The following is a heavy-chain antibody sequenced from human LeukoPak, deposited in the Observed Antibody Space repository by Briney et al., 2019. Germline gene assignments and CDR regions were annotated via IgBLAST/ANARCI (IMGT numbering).Heavy chain of an antibody. CDR2: INHSGST. J-gene: IGHJ4*02. CDR1: GGSFSCYY. Sequence: SETLSLTCAVYGGSFSCYYWSWIRQPPGKGLEWIGEINHSGSTNYNPSLKSRVTISVDTSKNQFSLKLSSVTAADTAVYYCARPYGGEYDYWGQGTLVTVSS. CDR3: ARPYGGEYDY. V-gene: IGHV4-34*01. D-gene: IGHD4-23*01.